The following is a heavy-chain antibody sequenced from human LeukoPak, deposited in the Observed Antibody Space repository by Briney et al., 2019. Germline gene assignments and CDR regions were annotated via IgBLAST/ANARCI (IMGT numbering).Heavy chain of an antibody. D-gene: IGHD3-22*01. CDR3: AKEERYYYDSNHFDY. J-gene: IGHJ4*02. CDR1: GFTFSSYA. V-gene: IGHV3-23*01. CDR2: ISGSGGST. Sequence: GGSLRLSCAASGFTFSSYAMSWVRQAPGKGLEWVSAISGSGGSTCYADSVKGRFTISRDNTKNTLYLQMNSLRAEDTAVYYCAKEERYYYDSNHFDYWGQGTLVTVS.